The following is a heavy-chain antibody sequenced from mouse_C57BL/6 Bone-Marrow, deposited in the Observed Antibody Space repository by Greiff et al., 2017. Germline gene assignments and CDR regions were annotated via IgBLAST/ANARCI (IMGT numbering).Heavy chain of an antibody. J-gene: IGHJ3*01. CDR1: GYTFTTYP. D-gene: IGHD1-1*01. CDR2: FHPYNDDT. V-gene: IGHV1-47*01. Sequence: VQLQQSGAELVKPGASVKMSCKASGYTFTTYPIEWMKQNHGKSLEWIGNFHPYNDDTKYNEKFKGKATLTVEKSFSTVYLELSRLTSDDSAVYYCARHYYGSSYGFAYWGQGTLVTVSA. CDR3: ARHYYGSSYGFAY.